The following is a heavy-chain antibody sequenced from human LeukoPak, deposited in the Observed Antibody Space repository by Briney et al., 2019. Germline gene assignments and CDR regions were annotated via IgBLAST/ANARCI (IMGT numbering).Heavy chain of an antibody. V-gene: IGHV3-7*05. Sequence: PGGSLRLSCVASGFTFSSFWMSWVRQAPGKGLEWVAKIIQDGSEKYYVDSVKGRFTISRDNAKNSLYLQMNSLRAEDTAVYYCARDSPGIMIFGAVTPNGGQGTLVTVSS. CDR2: IIQDGSEK. D-gene: IGHD3-3*01. J-gene: IGHJ4*02. CDR3: ARDSPGIMIFGAVTPN. CDR1: GFTFSSFW.